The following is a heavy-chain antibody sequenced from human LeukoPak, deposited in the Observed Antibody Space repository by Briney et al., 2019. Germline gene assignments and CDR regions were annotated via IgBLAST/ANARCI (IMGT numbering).Heavy chain of an antibody. D-gene: IGHD3-10*01. J-gene: IGHJ5*02. CDR3: ARDSGDWFDP. CDR2: INPNSGGT. Sequence: ASVKVSCKASGDTFSSYAISWARQAPGQGLEWMGWINPNSGGTNYAQKFQGRVTMTRDTSISTAYMELSRLRSDDTAVYYCARDSGDWFDPWGQGTLVTVSS. V-gene: IGHV1-2*02. CDR1: GDTFSSYA.